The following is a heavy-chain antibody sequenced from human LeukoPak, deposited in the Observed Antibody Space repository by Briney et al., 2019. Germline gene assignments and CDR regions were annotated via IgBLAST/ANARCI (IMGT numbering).Heavy chain of an antibody. CDR2: IYYSGST. CDR1: GGSISSYY. J-gene: IGHJ5*02. D-gene: IGHD3-10*01. V-gene: IGHV4-59*08. Sequence: SETLSLTWPLAGGSISSYYWSWIRQPPGKGLGWIGFIYYSGSTNYNPSLKSRVTISVDTSKKQFSLKMSSVTAADTAVYYCARHAVSGYYGSGSYYNWFDTCGQGALVTVSS. CDR3: ARHAVSGYYGSGSYYNWFDT.